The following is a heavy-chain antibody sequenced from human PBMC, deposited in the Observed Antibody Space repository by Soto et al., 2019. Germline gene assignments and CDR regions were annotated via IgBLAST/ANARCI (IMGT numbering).Heavy chain of an antibody. CDR3: ATGVLSSSWYYYYYGMDV. CDR1: GFTVSSNY. J-gene: IGHJ6*02. Sequence: EVQLVESGGGLVQPGGSLRLSCAAAGFTVSSNYMSWVRQAPGKGLEWVSIIYSGGSTYYADSVKGRFTISRDNSKNTLYLQMNSLRAEDTAVYYCATGVLSSSWYYYYYGMDVWGQGTTVTVSS. D-gene: IGHD6-13*01. V-gene: IGHV3-66*01. CDR2: IYSGGST.